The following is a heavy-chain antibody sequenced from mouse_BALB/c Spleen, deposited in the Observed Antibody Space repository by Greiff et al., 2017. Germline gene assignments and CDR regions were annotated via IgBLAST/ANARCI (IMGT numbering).Heavy chain of an antibody. V-gene: IGHV2-6-7*01. D-gene: IGHD1-1*01. CDR1: GFSLTGYG. J-gene: IGHJ2*01. CDR3: ARERGYYGSSDFDY. CDR2: IWGDGST. Sequence: VKVVESGPGLVAPSQSLSITCTVSGFSLTGYGVNWVRQPPGKGLEWLGMIWGDGSTDYNSALKSRLSISKDNSKSQVFLKMNSLQTDDTARYYCARERGYYGSSDFDYWGQGTTLTVSS.